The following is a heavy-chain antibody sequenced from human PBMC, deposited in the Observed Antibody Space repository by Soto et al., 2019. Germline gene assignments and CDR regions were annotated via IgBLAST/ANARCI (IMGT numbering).Heavy chain of an antibody. Sequence: PGGSLRISCAVSGFTFNYYSMNWVRQAPGKGLEWISYIGGTSDSIYYADSVEGRFTISRDNAKNSLYLQLNSLRDEDTAVYYCARVAVFGGVTQYYFDYWGQGTLVTVSS. CDR3: ARVAVFGGVTQYYFDY. V-gene: IGHV3-48*02. J-gene: IGHJ4*02. CDR1: GFTFNYYS. D-gene: IGHD3-16*01. CDR2: IGGTSDSI.